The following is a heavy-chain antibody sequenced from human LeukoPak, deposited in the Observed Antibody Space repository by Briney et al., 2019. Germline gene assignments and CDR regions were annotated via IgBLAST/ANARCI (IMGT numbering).Heavy chain of an antibody. CDR3: ATTVTTRGYYYYYMDV. CDR1: GGTFSSYA. J-gene: IGHJ6*03. V-gene: IGHV1-69*05. Sequence: SVKVSCKASGGTFSSYAISWVRQAPGQGLEWMGGIIPIFGTANYAQKFQGRVTITTDESTSTAYMELSSLRSEDTAVYYCATTVTTRGYYYYYMDVWGKGTTVTVS. CDR2: IIPIFGTA. D-gene: IGHD4-11*01.